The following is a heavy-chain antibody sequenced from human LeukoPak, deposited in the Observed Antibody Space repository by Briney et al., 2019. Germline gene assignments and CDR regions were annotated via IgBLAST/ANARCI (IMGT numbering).Heavy chain of an antibody. CDR1: GASIRGSGFY. CDR3: ARHDSSGYYYYIDY. V-gene: IGHV4-39*01. Sequence: PETLSLTCTVSGASIRGSGFYWGWIRQPPGKGLEWIGSIYYSGSTYYNPSLKSRVTISVDTSKNQFSLKLSSVTAADTAVYYCARHDSSGYYYYIDYWGQGTLVTVSS. CDR2: IYYSGST. J-gene: IGHJ4*02. D-gene: IGHD3-22*01.